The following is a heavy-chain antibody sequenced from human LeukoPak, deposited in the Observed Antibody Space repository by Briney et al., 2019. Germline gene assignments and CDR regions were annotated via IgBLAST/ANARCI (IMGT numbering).Heavy chain of an antibody. CDR3: ASTIGSAGTQY. J-gene: IGHJ4*02. CDR1: GFTVSSND. CDR2: IYSGGSP. V-gene: IGHV3-53*01. D-gene: IGHD6-13*01. Sequence: GGSLRLSCAASGFTVSSNDMSWVRQAPGKGLEWVSVIYSGGSPYYADSVKGRFTISRDNAENRLYLQMNSLGAEDTAVYYCASTIGSAGTQYWGQGTLVTVSS.